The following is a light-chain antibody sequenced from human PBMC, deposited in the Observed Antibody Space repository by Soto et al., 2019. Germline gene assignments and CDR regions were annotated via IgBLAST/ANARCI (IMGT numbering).Light chain of an antibody. CDR2: GAS. CDR3: QHYNNWPPWT. Sequence: DIVMTQSPATLSVSPGERATLSCRASQSVKNNLAWYQQKPGLAPRRLIYGASTRATGIPARFSGSGSGTEFTLTISSLQSEDFAVYYCQHYNNWPPWTFGQGTKVEIK. J-gene: IGKJ1*01. CDR1: QSVKNN. V-gene: IGKV3-15*01.